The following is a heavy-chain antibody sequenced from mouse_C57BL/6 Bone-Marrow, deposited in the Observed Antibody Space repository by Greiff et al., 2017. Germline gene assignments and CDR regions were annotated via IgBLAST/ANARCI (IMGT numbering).Heavy chain of an antibody. V-gene: IGHV14-4*01. D-gene: IGHD1-1*01. CDR3: TTYYCGSSYGYAMDY. J-gene: IGHJ4*01. CDR2: IDPENGDT. Sequence: VQLKESGAELVRPGASVKLSCTASGFNIKDDYMHWVKQRPEQGLEWIGWIDPENGDTEYASKFQGKATITADTSSNTAYLQLSSLTSENTAVYYCTTYYCGSSYGYAMDYWGQGTSVTVSS. CDR1: GFNIKDDY.